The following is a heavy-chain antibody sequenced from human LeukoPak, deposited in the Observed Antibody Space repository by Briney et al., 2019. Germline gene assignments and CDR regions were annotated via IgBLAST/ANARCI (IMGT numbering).Heavy chain of an antibody. V-gene: IGHV3-23*01. D-gene: IGHD3-10*01. Sequence: GGSLRLSCAASGFTFSSYAMTWVRQAPGKGLEWVSTVSGSGGSTYYADSVKGRFTISRDNSKSTLYIQMNSLRAEDTALYHCARELMGTLYGSGSDYYYMDVWGKGTTVTISS. CDR3: ARELMGTLYGSGSDYYYMDV. CDR1: GFTFSSYA. J-gene: IGHJ6*03. CDR2: VSGSGGST.